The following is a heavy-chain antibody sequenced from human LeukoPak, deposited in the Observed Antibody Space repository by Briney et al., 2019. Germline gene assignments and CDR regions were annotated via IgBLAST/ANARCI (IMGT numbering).Heavy chain of an antibody. V-gene: IGHV5-51*01. Sequence: GESLKISCKGSGYSFTCYWIGWVRQMPGKGLEWMGIIYPGDSDTRYSPSFQGQVTISADKSISTAYLQWSSLKASDTAMYYSARLWAVAVTGDGAFDIWGEGTMVTVSS. D-gene: IGHD6-19*01. CDR1: GYSFTCYW. CDR3: ARLWAVAVTGDGAFDI. CDR2: IYPGDSDT. J-gene: IGHJ3*02.